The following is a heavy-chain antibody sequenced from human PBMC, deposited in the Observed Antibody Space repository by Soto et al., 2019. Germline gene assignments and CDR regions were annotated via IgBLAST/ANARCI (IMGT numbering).Heavy chain of an antibody. CDR3: ARANSSTWYKLEYKWFDP. V-gene: IGHV4-59*01. D-gene: IGHD6-13*01. J-gene: IGHJ5*02. Sequence: SETLSLTCTVSGASINDFYWSWIRQTPGKGLEWVGFMYYSETTKYNPSLKGRVNMSLDTSKNQVSLHLKSVTAADTTVYYCARANSSTWYKLEYKWFDPWGQGTQVTVSS. CDR1: GASINDFY. CDR2: MYYSETT.